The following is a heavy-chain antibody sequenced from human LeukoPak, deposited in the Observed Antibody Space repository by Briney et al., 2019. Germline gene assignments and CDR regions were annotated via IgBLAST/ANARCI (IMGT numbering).Heavy chain of an antibody. D-gene: IGHD6-19*01. CDR2: INHSGST. V-gene: IGHV4-34*01. CDR3: ARGSSGWYDFDY. J-gene: IGHJ4*02. CDR1: GGSFSGYY. Sequence: PSETLSLTCAVYGGSFSGYYCSWIRQPPGKGLEWIGEINHSGSTNYNPSLKSRVTISVDTSKNQFSLKLSSVTAADTAVYYCARGSSGWYDFDYWGQGTLVTVSS.